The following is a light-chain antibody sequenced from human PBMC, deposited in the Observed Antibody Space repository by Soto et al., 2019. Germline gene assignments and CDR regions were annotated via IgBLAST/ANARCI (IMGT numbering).Light chain of an antibody. Sequence: SVCPQSTDTLSLSPGERATLSRRASQSVSSYLAWYQQKPGQAPRPLIYDASKRATGVPDRISGSGSGTDYTLTISSLEPEDFAVYYCQQRTRWPMTFGQGTRLEIK. J-gene: IGKJ5*01. CDR1: QSVSSY. V-gene: IGKV3-11*01. CDR3: QQRTRWPMT. CDR2: DAS.